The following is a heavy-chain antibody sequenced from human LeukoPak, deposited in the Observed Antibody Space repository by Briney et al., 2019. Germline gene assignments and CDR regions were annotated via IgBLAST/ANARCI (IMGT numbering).Heavy chain of an antibody. Sequence: PSQTLSLTCTVSGVPISSGDHYWSWIRQPPGKGLEWIGYIYYSGSTYYNPSLKSRVTISVDTSKNQFSLKLSSVTAADTAVYYCARGGGGEGYWGQGTLVTVSS. CDR1: GVPISSGDHY. CDR3: ARGGGGEGY. D-gene: IGHD2-15*01. V-gene: IGHV4-30-4*01. CDR2: IYYSGST. J-gene: IGHJ4*02.